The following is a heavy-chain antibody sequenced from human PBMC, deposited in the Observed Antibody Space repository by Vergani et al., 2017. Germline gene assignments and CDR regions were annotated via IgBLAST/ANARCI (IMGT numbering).Heavy chain of an antibody. D-gene: IGHD3-9*01. J-gene: IGHJ5*02. V-gene: IGHV1-69*02. CDR1: GGTFSSYT. CDR2: IIPILGIA. Sequence: QVQLVQSGAEVKKPGSSVKVSCKASGGTFSSYTISWVRQAPGQGLEWMGRIIPILGIANYAQKFQGRVTITADKSTSTAYMELSSLRSEDTAVYYCARGGWSYDILTGYSWFDPWGQGTLVTVSS. CDR3: ARGGWSYDILTGYSWFDP.